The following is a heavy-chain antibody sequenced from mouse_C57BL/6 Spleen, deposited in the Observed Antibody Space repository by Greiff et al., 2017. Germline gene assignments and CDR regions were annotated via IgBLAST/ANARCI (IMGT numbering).Heavy chain of an antibody. D-gene: IGHD2-5*01. CDR1: GYTFTAYT. CDR3: ARRTWNSNGDSFDY. CDR2: FQPDNGST. J-gene: IGHJ2*01. Sequence: VQLVESGAELVKPGASVKMSCKASGYTFTAYTIEWIKQSHGQGLEWIGCFQPDNGSTKYNEKFKGKATLTVEKSSSTVYLELSRLTSDDSAVYYCARRTWNSNGDSFDYWGQGTTLTVSS. V-gene: IGHV1-47*01.